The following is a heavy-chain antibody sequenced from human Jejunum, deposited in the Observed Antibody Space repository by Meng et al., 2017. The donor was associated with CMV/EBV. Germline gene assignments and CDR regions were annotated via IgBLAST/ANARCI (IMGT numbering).Heavy chain of an antibody. D-gene: IGHD1-26*01. Sequence: SCKASGYAFTGYQMHWVRQAPGQGLEWVGRINPKNGDTKYAEKFQGRVTMTRDTSITTAYMEVSRLRSDDTALYYCATTYSGRDETSWGQGTLVTVSS. V-gene: IGHV1-2*06. CDR3: ATTYSGRDETS. CDR2: INPKNGDT. J-gene: IGHJ4*02. CDR1: GYAFTGYQ.